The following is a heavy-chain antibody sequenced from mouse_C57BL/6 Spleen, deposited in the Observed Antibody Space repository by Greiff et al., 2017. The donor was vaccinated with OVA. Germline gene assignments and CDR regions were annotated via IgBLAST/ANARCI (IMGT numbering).Heavy chain of an antibody. J-gene: IGHJ4*01. D-gene: IGHD1-3*01. V-gene: IGHV5-6*01. CDR3: ARQGSKGFVDY. CDR1: GFTFSSYG. Sequence: EVMLVESGGDLVKPGGSLKLSCAASGFTFSSYGMSWVRQTPDKRLEWVATISSGGSYTYYPDSVKGRFTISRDNAKNTLYLQMSSLKSEDTAMYYCARQGSKGFVDYWGQGTSVTVSS. CDR2: ISSGGSYT.